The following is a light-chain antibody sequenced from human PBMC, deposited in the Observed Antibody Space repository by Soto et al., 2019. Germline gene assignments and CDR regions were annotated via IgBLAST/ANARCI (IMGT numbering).Light chain of an antibody. CDR3: LQHADYPFT. CDR2: SAS. J-gene: IGKJ2*01. CDR1: QDIRHA. Sequence: DIQMTQSPSSLSASVGDRVTITCRASQDIRHALGWYQQKPGKVPKRLIYSASSLQHGVPSRFSGSGSETVFTLTISSLQPDDFATYFCLQHADYPFTFGQGTRLEI. V-gene: IGKV1-17*01.